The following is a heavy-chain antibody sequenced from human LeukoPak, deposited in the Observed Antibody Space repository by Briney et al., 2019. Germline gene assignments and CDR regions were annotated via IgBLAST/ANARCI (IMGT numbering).Heavy chain of an antibody. V-gene: IGHV3-7*05. D-gene: IGHD6-19*01. CDR2: IKQDGGEK. CDR1: GFTFNTFW. CDR3: ARDNGGTGWVH. Sequence: GGSLRLSCAASGFTFNTFWMSWVRQAPGKGPEWVANIKQDGGEKHYVDSVKSRFTISRDNVESSLYLQMNSLRAEDTAVYYCARDNGGTGWVHWGQGTLVTVSS. J-gene: IGHJ4*02.